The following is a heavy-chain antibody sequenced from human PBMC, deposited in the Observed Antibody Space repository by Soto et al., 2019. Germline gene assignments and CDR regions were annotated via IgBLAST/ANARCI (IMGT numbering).Heavy chain of an antibody. V-gene: IGHV3-23*01. CDR3: AKDLNSNAGSYYYYMDV. J-gene: IGHJ6*03. Sequence: GGSLRLSCAASGFTFSSYAMKWVRQAPGKGLEWVSGISGSAAGTSYADSVKGRFTISRDNSKNTLYLQMNSLRAEDTAVYYCAKDLNSNAGSYYYYMDVWGKGTTVTVSS. D-gene: IGHD5-12*01. CDR2: ISGSAAGT. CDR1: GFTFSSYA.